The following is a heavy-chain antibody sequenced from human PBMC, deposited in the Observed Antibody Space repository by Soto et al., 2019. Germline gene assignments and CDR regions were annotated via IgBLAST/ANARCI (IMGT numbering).Heavy chain of an antibody. D-gene: IGHD1-1*01. V-gene: IGHV3-74*01. Sequence: EVQLVESGGGLVQPGGSLRLSCAASGFTLSRYWVHWVRQVPGKGLVWVSRINPDGSTTNYADSVKGRFTVSRDNAKNTVYLHMNSLRAEDTAVYYCTRDTTGPDDHGGQGTLVTVSS. CDR2: INPDGSTT. CDR3: TRDTTGPDDH. J-gene: IGHJ4*02. CDR1: GFTLSRYW.